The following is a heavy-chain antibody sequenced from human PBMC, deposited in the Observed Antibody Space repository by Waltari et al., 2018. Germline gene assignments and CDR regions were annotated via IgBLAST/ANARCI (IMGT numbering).Heavy chain of an antibody. V-gene: IGHV3-74*01. Sequence: EVQLVESGGGLVQPGGSLRLSCAASGFSFRSFWMHWVRQVPGQGLVWVSCITTDGSTKYYADSVKGRFTISRDDAKNTLYLQMNDLGVDDTAVYYCSSNYDSSNYAHYWGQGTLVTVSS. CDR2: ITTDGSTK. CDR1: GFSFRSFW. CDR3: SSNYDSSNYAHY. J-gene: IGHJ4*02. D-gene: IGHD3-22*01.